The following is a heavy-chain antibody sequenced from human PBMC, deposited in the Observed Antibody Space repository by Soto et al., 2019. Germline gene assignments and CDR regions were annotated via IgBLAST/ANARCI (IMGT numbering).Heavy chain of an antibody. CDR1: GFTFSSYA. CDR3: VPTVATIISPGIRCGRFDY. Sequence: PGGSLRLTCSASGFTFSSYAMHWVRQAPGKGLEYVSAISSNGGSTYYADSVKGRFTISRDNSKNTLYLQMSSLRAEDTAVYYCVPTVATIISPGIRCGRFDYWGQGTLVTVSS. J-gene: IGHJ4*02. CDR2: ISSNGGST. V-gene: IGHV3-64D*08. D-gene: IGHD5-12*01.